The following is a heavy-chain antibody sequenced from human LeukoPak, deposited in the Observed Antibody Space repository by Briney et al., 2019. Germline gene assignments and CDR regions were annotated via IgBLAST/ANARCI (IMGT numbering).Heavy chain of an antibody. J-gene: IGHJ6*03. D-gene: IGHD3-16*01. CDR2: IYYSGST. CDR3: ARGGGIDYYYMDV. Sequence: PSETLSLTCTVSGGSISSYYRSWIRQPPGKGLEWIGYIYYSGSTNYKPSLKSRVTISVDTSKNQFSLKLSSVTAADTAVYYCARGGGIDYYYMDVWGKGTTVTISS. V-gene: IGHV4-59*12. CDR1: GGSISSYY.